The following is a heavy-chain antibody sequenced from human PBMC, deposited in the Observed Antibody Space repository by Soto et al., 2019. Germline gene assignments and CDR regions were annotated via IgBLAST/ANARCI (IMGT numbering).Heavy chain of an antibody. V-gene: IGHV3-23*01. CDR1: GFTFSTYA. CDR2: ITGSGDST. Sequence: EVQLLESGGGLVQPGGSLRLSCAASGFTFSTYAMTWVRQAPGKGLRWVAAITGSGDSTYYPDSVKGRFTISRDNSKNTMYLQLNSLRAEDTAVYYCAKVAPLATIGYCSRTSGLGLFDPWGQGTLVTVSS. CDR3: AKVAPLATIGYCSRTSGLGLFDP. J-gene: IGHJ5*02. D-gene: IGHD2-2*01.